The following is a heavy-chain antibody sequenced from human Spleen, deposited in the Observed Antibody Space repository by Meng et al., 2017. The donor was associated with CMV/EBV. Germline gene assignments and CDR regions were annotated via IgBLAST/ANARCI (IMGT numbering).Heavy chain of an antibody. CDR2: ISSTGTTI. CDR3: ARDVSIFGVEDYYYYYGMDV. D-gene: IGHD3-3*01. CDR1: GFTFSSYE. V-gene: IGHV3-48*03. J-gene: IGHJ6*02. Sequence: GESLKISCSASGFTFSSYEMNWVRQAPGKGLEWVSYISSTGTTIYYADSVKGRFTISRDNAKNSLYLQMNSLRAEDTAVYYCARDVSIFGVEDYYYYYGMDVWGQGTTVTVSS.